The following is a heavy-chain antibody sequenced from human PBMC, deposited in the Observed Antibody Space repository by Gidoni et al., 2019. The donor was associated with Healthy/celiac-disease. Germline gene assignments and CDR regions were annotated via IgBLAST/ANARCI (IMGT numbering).Heavy chain of an antibody. CDR2: ISYDGSNK. Sequence: QVQLVESGGGVVPPGRSLRLSCAASGFTFSSYAMHWVRPAPGKGLEWVAVISYDGSNKYYADSVKGRFTISRDNSKNTLYLQMNSLRAEDTAVYYCARASGSYEWDYFDYWGQGTLVTVSS. CDR3: ARASGSYEWDYFDY. D-gene: IGHD1-26*01. J-gene: IGHJ4*02. V-gene: IGHV3-30-3*01. CDR1: GFTFSSYA.